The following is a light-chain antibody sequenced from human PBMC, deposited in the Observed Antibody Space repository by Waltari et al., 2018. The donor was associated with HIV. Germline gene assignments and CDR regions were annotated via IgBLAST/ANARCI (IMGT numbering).Light chain of an antibody. V-gene: IGLV1-47*01. CDR1: SPNIESNY. J-gene: IGLJ2*01. CDR2: RNT. Sequence: QSVLNQPTSASGTPGQRVTISCSGRSPNIESNYVYWYQQLPGTAPKLLIYRNTQRPAGVPVRFSGSKSATSASLAISGLRSEDEAEYYFAAWDDSLRVVFGGGTKLTVL. CDR3: AAWDDSLRVV.